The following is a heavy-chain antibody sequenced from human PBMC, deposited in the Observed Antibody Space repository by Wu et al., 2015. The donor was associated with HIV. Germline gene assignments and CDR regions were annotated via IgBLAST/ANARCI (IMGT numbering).Heavy chain of an antibody. CDR2: INPSPYSGST. J-gene: IGHJ3*01. CDR1: GYSFIDYY. V-gene: IGHV1-2*02. CDR3: ARDLRRSTAFDL. Sequence: QVQLEQSGAEVKKPGASVMLSCKTSGYSFIDYYIHWVRQAPGQGLEWMGWINPSPYSGSTIYAEKFEGRVTMTRDTSINTSYVELTSLRPDDTAVYYCARDLRRSTAFDLWGQGTMVTVSS.